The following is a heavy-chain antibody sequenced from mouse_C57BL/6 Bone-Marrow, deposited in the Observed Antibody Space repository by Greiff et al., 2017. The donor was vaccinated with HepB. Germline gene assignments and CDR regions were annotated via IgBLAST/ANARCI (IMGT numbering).Heavy chain of an antibody. CDR2: IDPENGDT. CDR1: GFNIKDDY. D-gene: IGHD3-2*02. J-gene: IGHJ4*01. CDR3: TTTAQDYAMDY. V-gene: IGHV14-4*01. Sequence: EVQLQQSGAELVRPGASVKLSCTASGFNIKDDYMHWVKQRPERGLEWIGWIDPENGDTEYASKFQGKATITADTSSNTAYLQLSSLTSEDTAVYYCTTTAQDYAMDYWGQGTSVTVSS.